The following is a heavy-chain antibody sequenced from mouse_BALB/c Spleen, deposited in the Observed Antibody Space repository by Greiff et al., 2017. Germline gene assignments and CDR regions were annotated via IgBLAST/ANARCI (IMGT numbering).Heavy chain of an antibody. V-gene: IGHV5-17*02. CDR2: ISSGSSTI. CDR3: ARDYGSSFTRYCDY. Sequence: EVHLVESGGGLVQPGGSRKLSCAASGFTFSSFGMHWVRQAPEKGLEWVAYISSGSSTIYYADTVKGRFTISRDNPKNTLFLQMTSLRSEDTAMYYCARDYGSSFTRYCDYWGQGTTRTVSS. J-gene: IGHJ2*01. CDR1: GFTFSSFG. D-gene: IGHD1-1*01.